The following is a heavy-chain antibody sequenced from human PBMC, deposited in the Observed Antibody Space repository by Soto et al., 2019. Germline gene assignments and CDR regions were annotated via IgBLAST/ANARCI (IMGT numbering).Heavy chain of an antibody. Sequence: GGSLRLSCAASGFTFSSYAMSWVRQAPGKGLEWVSAISGSGGSTYYADSVKGRFTISRDNSKNTLYLQMNSLRAEDTAVYYCAKTGPSITIFGVVNVGLGRFYYFDYWGQGTLVTVSS. CDR3: AKTGPSITIFGVVNVGLGRFYYFDY. J-gene: IGHJ4*02. D-gene: IGHD3-3*01. CDR1: GFTFSSYA. V-gene: IGHV3-23*01. CDR2: ISGSGGST.